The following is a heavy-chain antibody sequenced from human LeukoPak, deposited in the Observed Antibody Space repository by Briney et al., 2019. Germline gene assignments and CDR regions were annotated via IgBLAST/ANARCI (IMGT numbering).Heavy chain of an antibody. D-gene: IGHD4-11*01. CDR2: ISWNSGSI. CDR1: GFTFDDYA. J-gene: IGHJ6*02. Sequence: GGSLRLSCAASGFTFDDYAMYWVRQAPGKGLEWVSGISWNSGSIGYADSVKGRSTISRDNAKNSLYLQMNSLRAEDTALYYCATTVTQYYYYGMDVWGQGTTVTVSS. V-gene: IGHV3-9*01. CDR3: ATTVTQYYYYGMDV.